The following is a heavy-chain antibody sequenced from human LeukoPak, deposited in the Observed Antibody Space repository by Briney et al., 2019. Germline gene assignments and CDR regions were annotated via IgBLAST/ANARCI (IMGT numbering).Heavy chain of an antibody. D-gene: IGHD2-8*01. Sequence: SETLSLTCTISGGSISTYYWSWIRQPPGKGLEYIGFSHYSGNNNYNPSLKSRVTISADTSKNQFSLKLSSVTAADTAVYYCAQNGQSGFSFDPWGQGTLVTVSS. V-gene: IGHV4-59*12. CDR3: AQNGQSGFSFDP. CDR2: SHYSGNN. J-gene: IGHJ5*02. CDR1: GGSISTYY.